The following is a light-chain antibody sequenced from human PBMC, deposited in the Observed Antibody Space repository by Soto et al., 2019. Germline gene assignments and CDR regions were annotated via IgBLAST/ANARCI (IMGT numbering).Light chain of an antibody. CDR3: QQYDGAPLT. J-gene: IGKJ3*01. CDR2: GAS. CDR1: QNIISN. V-gene: IGKV3-15*01. Sequence: EIVMTQSPATLSVSPGERATLSCRASQNIISNLAWYQQKPGQAPRLLIYGASTRATGIPDRFNGSGSGTDFVLTINRLEPEDFAVYYCQQYDGAPLTFGPGTKVDI.